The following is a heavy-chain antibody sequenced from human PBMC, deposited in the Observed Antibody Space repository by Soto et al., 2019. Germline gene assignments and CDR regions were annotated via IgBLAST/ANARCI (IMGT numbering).Heavy chain of an antibody. Sequence: GGSLRLSCAASGFTFSDYYMSWIRQAPGKGLEWVSYISSSSSYTNYADSVKGRFTISRDNAKNSLYLQMNSLRAEDTAVYYCARGSSSSGFGWDFFDYWGQGTLVTVSS. J-gene: IGHJ4*02. CDR2: ISSSSSYT. V-gene: IGHV3-11*06. CDR1: GFTFSDYY. D-gene: IGHD6-6*01. CDR3: ARGSSSSGFGWDFFDY.